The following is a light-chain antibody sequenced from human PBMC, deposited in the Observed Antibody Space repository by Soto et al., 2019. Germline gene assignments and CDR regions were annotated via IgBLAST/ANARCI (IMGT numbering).Light chain of an antibody. J-gene: IGLJ1*01. CDR1: KNDIGVYAF. CDR2: EVV. V-gene: IGLV2-8*01. Sequence: QSLLTQPPSASGSRGQSVTISWPGTKNDIGVYAFVSWYQQHPGKAPRLIIYEVVQRPSGVPDRFSGSKSGTSASLAITGLQAEDEADYYCQSYDSSLSGYVFGTGTKVTVL. CDR3: QSYDSSLSGYV.